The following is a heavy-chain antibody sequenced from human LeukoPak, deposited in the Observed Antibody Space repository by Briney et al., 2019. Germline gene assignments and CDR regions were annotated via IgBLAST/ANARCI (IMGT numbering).Heavy chain of an antibody. D-gene: IGHD6-13*01. J-gene: IGHJ4*02. V-gene: IGHV2-5*02. CDR2: IYWDDDK. Sequence: SGPTLVNPTQTLTLTCTFSGFSLSTSGVGVGWIRQPPGKALEWLALIYWDDDKRYSPSLKSRLTITKDTSKNRVVLTMTNMDPVDTATYHCAHRRVAAAGFDYWGQGTLVTVSS. CDR3: AHRRVAAAGFDY. CDR1: GFSLSTSGVG.